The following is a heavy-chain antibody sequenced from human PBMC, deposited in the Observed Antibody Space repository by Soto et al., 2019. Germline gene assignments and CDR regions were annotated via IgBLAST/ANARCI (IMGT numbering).Heavy chain of an antibody. CDR1: GFTFSSYG. D-gene: IGHD3-22*01. CDR3: ARGYPRRYDSSGYWFDY. CDR2: IWYDGSNK. J-gene: IGHJ4*02. V-gene: IGHV3-33*01. Sequence: LVESGGGVVQPGRSLRLSCAASGFTFSSYGMHWVRQAPGKGLEWVAVIWYDGSNKYYADSVKGRFTISRDNSKNTLYLQMNSLRAEDTAVYYCARGYPRRYDSSGYWFDYWGQGTLVTVSS.